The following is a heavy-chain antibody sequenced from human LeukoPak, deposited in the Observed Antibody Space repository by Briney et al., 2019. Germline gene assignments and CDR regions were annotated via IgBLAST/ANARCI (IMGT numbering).Heavy chain of an antibody. CDR2: IYPGDSQT. CDR1: GYTFSTYW. V-gene: IGHV5-51*01. CDR3: ARQSSNGDFDY. J-gene: IGHJ4*02. Sequence: GESLKISCKGSGYTFSTYWIGWVRQMPGKGLEWMGIIYPGDSQTRNSPSFQGQVTISADKSMSTAYLQWSSLKASDTAMYYCARQSSNGDFDYWGQGTLVTVSS. D-gene: IGHD4-11*01.